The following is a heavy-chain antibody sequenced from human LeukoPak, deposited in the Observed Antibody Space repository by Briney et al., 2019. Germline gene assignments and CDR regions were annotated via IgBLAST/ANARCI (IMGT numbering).Heavy chain of an antibody. CDR2: IYYSGST. CDR3: ARDRGIGYGSGFDY. V-gene: IGHV4-59*01. Sequence: SETLSLTCTVSGGSISSYYWSWIRQPPGKGLEWIGYIYYSGSTNYNPSLKSQVTISVDTSKNQFSLKLSSVTAADTAVYYCARDRGIGYGSGFDYWGQGTLVTVSS. CDR1: GGSISSYY. D-gene: IGHD3-10*01. J-gene: IGHJ4*02.